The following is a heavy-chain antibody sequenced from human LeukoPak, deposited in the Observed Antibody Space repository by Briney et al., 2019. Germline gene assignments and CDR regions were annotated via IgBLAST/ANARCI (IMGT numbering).Heavy chain of an antibody. Sequence: TLSLTCAVSGVSISRGGYSCSRIRKPPGEGLEWIGYVYHSGSTYYNPYLKNRVTMSVDTSKNQLSLKLSSVTAADTAVYYCARELFRYSNYPTYGMDVWGQGTTVTVSS. J-gene: IGHJ6*02. CDR2: VYHSGST. D-gene: IGHD4-11*01. CDR1: GVSISRGGYS. V-gene: IGHV4-30-2*01. CDR3: ARELFRYSNYPTYGMDV.